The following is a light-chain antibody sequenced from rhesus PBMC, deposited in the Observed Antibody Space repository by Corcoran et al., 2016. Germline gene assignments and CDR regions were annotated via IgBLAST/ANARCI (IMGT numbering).Light chain of an antibody. V-gene: IGKV1-74*01. Sequence: DIQMTQSPSSLSASVGDRVTITCRASENVNNYLTWYQQKPGKAPNLLIEKASTLQSGVPSRFSGSGAGTDYTFTISSVQSEDVATYYCQHNYGTPYSFGQGTKVEIK. J-gene: IGKJ2*01. CDR1: ENVNNY. CDR2: KAS. CDR3: QHNYGTPYS.